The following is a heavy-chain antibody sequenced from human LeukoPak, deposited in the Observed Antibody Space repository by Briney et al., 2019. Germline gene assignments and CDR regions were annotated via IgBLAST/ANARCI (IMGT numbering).Heavy chain of an antibody. CDR1: GYSFTSYW. D-gene: IGHD3-10*01. J-gene: IGHJ5*02. CDR3: ARRTSNYYGSGSPNNWFDP. V-gene: IGHV5-51*01. CDR2: IYPGDSDT. Sequence: GESLKISCKGSGYSFTSYWIGWVRQMPGKGLEWMGIIYPGDSDTRYSPSFQGQVTISADKSISTAYLQWSSLKASDTAMYYRARRTSNYYGSGSPNNWFDPWGQGTLVTVSS.